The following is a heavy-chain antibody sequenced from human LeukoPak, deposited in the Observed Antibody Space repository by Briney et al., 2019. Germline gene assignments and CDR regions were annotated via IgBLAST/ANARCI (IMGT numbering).Heavy chain of an antibody. CDR2: ISAHTGNS. CDR1: GYTFSIYG. D-gene: IGHD3-3*01. J-gene: IGHJ4*02. V-gene: IGHV1-18*01. CDR3: ARDGKGRYDFRENDY. Sequence: ASVKVSCKASGYTFSIYGITWVRQAPGQGLEWMGWISAHTGNSDYAQKFQNRVTMTIDTSTSTAYMELRNLGSDDTAVYYCARDGKGRYDFRENDYWGQGTLVTVSS.